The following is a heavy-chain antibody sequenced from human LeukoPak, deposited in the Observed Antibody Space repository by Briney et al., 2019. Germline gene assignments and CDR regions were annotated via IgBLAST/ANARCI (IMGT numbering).Heavy chain of an antibody. J-gene: IGHJ3*02. Sequence: ASVKVSCKASGYTFTAYYIHWVRQAPGQGLEWMGWINPHSGGSNHAQVFQGRVSMTRHTSISTAYMELSSLRSDDTAVYYCARGGRLPHDAFDIWGQGTMVTVSS. D-gene: IGHD4-11*01. V-gene: IGHV1-2*02. CDR3: ARGGRLPHDAFDI. CDR1: GYTFTAYY. CDR2: INPHSGGS.